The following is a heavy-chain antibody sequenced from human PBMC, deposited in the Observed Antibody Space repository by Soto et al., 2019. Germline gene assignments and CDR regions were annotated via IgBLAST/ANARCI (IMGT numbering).Heavy chain of an antibody. Sequence: SVKVSCKASGGTFSSYAISWVRQAPGQGLEWMGGIIPIFGTANYAQKFQGRVTITADESTSTAYMELSSLRSEDTAVYYCARDRYSSSWYLYYYYYGMDVWGQGTTVTVSS. CDR3: ARDRYSSSWYLYYYYYGMDV. V-gene: IGHV1-69*13. J-gene: IGHJ6*02. D-gene: IGHD6-13*01. CDR2: IIPIFGTA. CDR1: GGTFSSYA.